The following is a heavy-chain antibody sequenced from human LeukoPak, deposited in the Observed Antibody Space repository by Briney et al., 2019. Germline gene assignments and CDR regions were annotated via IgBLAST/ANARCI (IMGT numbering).Heavy chain of an antibody. D-gene: IGHD1-26*01. Sequence: GGPLRLSCAASGFTLSSYAMSWVRQAPGKGLEWVANIKRDGSEKYYVDSVKGRFTISRDNAKNSLFLQMNSLSAEDTAVYYCARDSLSGSQDYWGQGTLVTVSS. J-gene: IGHJ4*02. CDR2: IKRDGSEK. V-gene: IGHV3-7*01. CDR3: ARDSLSGSQDY. CDR1: GFTLSSYA.